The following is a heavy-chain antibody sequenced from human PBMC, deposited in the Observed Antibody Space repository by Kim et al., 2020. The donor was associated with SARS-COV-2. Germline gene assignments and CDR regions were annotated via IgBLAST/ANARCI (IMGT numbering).Heavy chain of an antibody. J-gene: IGHJ4*02. V-gene: IGHV3-43D*03. CDR3: AKDSSHAGTTLGFGDPTYFDY. CDR1: GFTFDDYA. D-gene: IGHD1-1*01. CDR2: ISWDGGST. Sequence: GGSLRLSCAASGFTFDDYAMHWVRQAPGKGLEWVSLISWDGGSTYYADSVKGRFTISRDNSKNSLYLQMNSLRAEDTALYYCAKDSSHAGTTLGFGDPTYFDYWGQGTLVTVSS.